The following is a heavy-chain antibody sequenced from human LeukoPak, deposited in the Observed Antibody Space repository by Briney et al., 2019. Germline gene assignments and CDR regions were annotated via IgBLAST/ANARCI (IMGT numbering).Heavy chain of an antibody. Sequence: ASVKVSCKASGGTFISYAISWVRQAPGQGLEWMGGIIPIFGTANYAQKFQGRVTITADESTSTAYMELSSLRSEDTAVYYCARDYKDCSSTPCYYGMDVWGQGTTATVSS. CDR2: IIPIFGTA. V-gene: IGHV1-69*13. J-gene: IGHJ6*02. D-gene: IGHD2-2*01. CDR1: GGTFISYA. CDR3: ARDYKDCSSTPCYYGMDV.